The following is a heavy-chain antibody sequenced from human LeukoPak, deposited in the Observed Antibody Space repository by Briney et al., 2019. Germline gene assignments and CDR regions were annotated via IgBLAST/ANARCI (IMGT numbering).Heavy chain of an antibody. Sequence: GASVKVSCKASGYTFTSYGISWVRQAPGQGLEWMGWISAYNGNTNYAQKLQGRVTITADESTSTAYMELSSLRSEDTAVYYCARAGYCSGGSCYMTYYYYGMDVWGQGTTVTVSS. J-gene: IGHJ6*02. CDR1: GYTFTSYG. CDR2: ISAYNGNT. CDR3: ARAGYCSGGSCYMTYYYYGMDV. V-gene: IGHV1-18*01. D-gene: IGHD2-15*01.